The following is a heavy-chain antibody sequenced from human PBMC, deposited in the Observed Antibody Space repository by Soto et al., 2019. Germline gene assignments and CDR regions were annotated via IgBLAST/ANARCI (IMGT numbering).Heavy chain of an antibody. D-gene: IGHD4-17*01. CDR3: ARDNYGDYGSGYYYYGMDV. CDR1: GFTFSSYS. J-gene: IGHJ6*02. V-gene: IGHV3-21*01. CDR2: ISSSSSYI. Sequence: GSLRLSCAASGFTFSSYSMNWVRQAPGKGLEWVSSISSSSSYIYYADSVKGRFTISRDNAKNSLYLQMNSLRAEDTAVYYCARDNYGDYGSGYYYYGMDVLGQGTTVTVSS.